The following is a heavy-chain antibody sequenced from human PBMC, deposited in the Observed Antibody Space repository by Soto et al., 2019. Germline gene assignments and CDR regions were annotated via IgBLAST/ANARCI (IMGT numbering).Heavy chain of an antibody. Sequence: QLQLQESGPGLVKPSETLSLTCTVSGGSISSSSYYWGWIRQPPGKGLEWIGSIYYSGSTYYNPSLKSRVTISVDTSKNQFSRKLSSVTAADTAVYYCARLSYYDSSGYHTDYYYYGMDVWGQGTTVTVSS. CDR2: IYYSGST. J-gene: IGHJ6*02. D-gene: IGHD3-22*01. CDR1: GGSISSSSYY. V-gene: IGHV4-39*01. CDR3: ARLSYYDSSGYHTDYYYYGMDV.